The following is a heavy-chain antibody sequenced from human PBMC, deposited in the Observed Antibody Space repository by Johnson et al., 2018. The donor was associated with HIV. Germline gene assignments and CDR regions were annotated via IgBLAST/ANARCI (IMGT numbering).Heavy chain of an antibody. V-gene: IGHV3-66*01. CDR1: GFTVSTNY. D-gene: IGHD5-12*01. J-gene: IGHJ3*02. CDR2: IYSGGST. CDR3: AINSGYDSHGAFDI. Sequence: VQLVESGGGVVQPGGSLRLSCASGFTVSTNYMSWVRQAPGKGLEWVSVIYSGGSTYYADSVKGRFTISRDNSKNTLYLQMNSLRAEDTAVYYCAINSGYDSHGAFDIWGQGTMVTVSS.